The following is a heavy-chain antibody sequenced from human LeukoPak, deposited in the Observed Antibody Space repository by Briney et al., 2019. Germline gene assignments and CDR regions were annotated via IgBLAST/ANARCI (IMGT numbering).Heavy chain of an antibody. CDR3: ARDYGYSSSLDY. D-gene: IGHD6-13*01. V-gene: IGHV3-48*02. Sequence: GGSLRLSCAASGFIFSGSSMNWVRQAPGKGPEWVSYISSGSSTIHYADSVKGRFTISRDNAKNSLFLQMNSLRDVDTAVYYCARDYGYSSSLDYWGQGTLVTVSS. J-gene: IGHJ4*02. CDR1: GFIFSGSS. CDR2: ISSGSSTI.